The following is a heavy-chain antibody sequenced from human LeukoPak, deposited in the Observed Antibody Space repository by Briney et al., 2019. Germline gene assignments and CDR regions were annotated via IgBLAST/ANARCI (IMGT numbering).Heavy chain of an antibody. CDR3: AKSLYGGCDY. CDR1: GFTFSGSA. J-gene: IGHJ4*02. V-gene: IGHV3-23*01. D-gene: IGHD3-16*02. CDR2: ISNNGGYT. Sequence: PGGSLRLSCAASGFTFSGSAMSWVRQAPGKGLEWVSAISNNGGYTYYADSVQGRFTISRDNSKSTLYLQMNSLRVEDTAVYYCAKSLYGGCDYWGQGTVVTVSS.